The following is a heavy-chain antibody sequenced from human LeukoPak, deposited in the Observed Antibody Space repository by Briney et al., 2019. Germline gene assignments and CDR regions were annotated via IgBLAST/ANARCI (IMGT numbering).Heavy chain of an antibody. Sequence: SETLSLTCSVSGHSVSSYYWIWIRQPPGKGLEWIGYVYHSGSTSYNPSLNSRVTISLDTSKNQFSLKLTSVTAADTAVYYCARARLAMSDVFDSWGQGTLVTVSS. CDR2: VYHSGST. V-gene: IGHV4-59*02. CDR3: ARARLAMSDVFDS. J-gene: IGHJ4*02. CDR1: GHSVSSYY. D-gene: IGHD2-21*01.